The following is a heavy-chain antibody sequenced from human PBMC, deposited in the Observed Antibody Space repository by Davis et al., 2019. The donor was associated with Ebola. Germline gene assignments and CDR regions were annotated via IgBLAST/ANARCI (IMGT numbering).Heavy chain of an antibody. V-gene: IGHV7-4-1*02. CDR2: INTDTGDP. CDR3: ARKVRGYSYLDY. CDR1: GYSFTNNG. Sequence: ASVKVSCKASGYSFTNNGMSWVRQAPGQGLEWMGWINTDTGDPTYAQGFTGRFVFSLDTPATTAYLQISSLKAEDTAVYFCARKVRGYSYLDYWGQGTLVTVSS. D-gene: IGHD5-18*01. J-gene: IGHJ4*02.